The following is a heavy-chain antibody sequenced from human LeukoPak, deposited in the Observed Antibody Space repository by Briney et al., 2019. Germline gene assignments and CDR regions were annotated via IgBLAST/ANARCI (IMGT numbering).Heavy chain of an antibody. CDR3: ARGPYCRSLSCSYYMDL. D-gene: IGHD2-2*01. Sequence: ASVKVSCKASGYTFTNYDINWVRQATGQGLEWMGWMNPDSGNTGYAQKFQGRATITRNTSINTAYMELSSLQSEDTAVFYCARGPYCRSLSCSYYMDLWGKGTTVTVSS. CDR1: GYTFTNYD. CDR2: MNPDSGNT. J-gene: IGHJ6*03. V-gene: IGHV1-8*03.